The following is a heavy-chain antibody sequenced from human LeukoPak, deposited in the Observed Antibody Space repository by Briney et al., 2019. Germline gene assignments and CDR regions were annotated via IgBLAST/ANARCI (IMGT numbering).Heavy chain of an antibody. V-gene: IGHV4-38-2*02. J-gene: IGHJ6*03. CDR3: ARQHDSYHYYYVDV. CDR1: GYSISSGYY. D-gene: IGHD6-13*01. CDR2: LYHSDSI. Sequence: SETLSLTCTVSGYSISSGYYWIWIRQPPGKGLEWIGSLYHSDSIYYNPSLESRVTMSVDTSKNQFSLKLSFVTAADTAVYYCARQHDSYHYYYVDVWGKGTTVTVSS.